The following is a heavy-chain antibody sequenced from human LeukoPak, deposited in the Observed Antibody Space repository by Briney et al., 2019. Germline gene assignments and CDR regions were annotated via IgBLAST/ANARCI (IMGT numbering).Heavy chain of an antibody. CDR3: ARCDSGGWFFDS. D-gene: IGHD6-19*01. CDR2: INQSGST. CDR1: GGSFSGHS. J-gene: IGHJ5*01. V-gene: IGHV4-34*01. Sequence: SETLSLTCAVSGGSFSGHSWNWIRQPPGKGLEWIGEINQSGSTKYNPSLKSRVTISIDTSKSQFSMRLNSVTAADTALYYCARCDSGGWFFDSWGQGALVTVSS.